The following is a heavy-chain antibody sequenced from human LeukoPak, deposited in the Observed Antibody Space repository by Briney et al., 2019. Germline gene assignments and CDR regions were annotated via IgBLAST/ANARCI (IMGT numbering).Heavy chain of an antibody. D-gene: IGHD1-14*01. J-gene: IGHJ3*02. Sequence: SVKVSCKASGWTVTGYFMHWVRQPPGRGVEGMGSINPSRGQPHSAQKVPGRVTMTTDTSTSTAYMERSRLRSDDTALYYCARLITDDAFDIWGERTMVTVSS. CDR2: INPSRGQP. V-gene: IGHV1-2*02. CDR1: GWTVTGYF. CDR3: ARLITDDAFDI.